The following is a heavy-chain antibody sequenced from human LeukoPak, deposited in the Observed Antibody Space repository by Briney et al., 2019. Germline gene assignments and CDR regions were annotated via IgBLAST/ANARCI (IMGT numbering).Heavy chain of an antibody. J-gene: IGHJ4*02. Sequence: ASVKVSCKASGYTFTGYYMHWVRQAPGQGLEWMGWINPNSGGTNYAQKFRGRVTMTRDTSISTAYMELSRLRSDDTAVYYCARAEVVMMYTMRVSYFDYWGQGTLVTVSS. CDR1: GYTFTGYY. CDR3: ARAEVVMMYTMRVSYFDY. CDR2: INPNSGGT. D-gene: IGHD2-8*01. V-gene: IGHV1-2*02.